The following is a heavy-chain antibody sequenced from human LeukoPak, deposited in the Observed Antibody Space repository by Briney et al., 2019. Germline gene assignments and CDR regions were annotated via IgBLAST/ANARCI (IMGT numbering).Heavy chain of an antibody. J-gene: IGHJ6*02. CDR2: ISYDGSNK. CDR3: ARDARYYDFWSGYPRGYYYGMDV. V-gene: IGHV3-30-3*01. CDR1: GFTFSSYA. D-gene: IGHD3-3*01. Sequence: GGSLRLSCAASGFTFSSYAMHWVRQAPGKGLEGVAVISYDGSNKYYAASVKGRFTISRDNSKNTLYLQMNSLRAEDTAVCYCARDARYYDFWSGYPRGYYYGMDVWGQGTTVTVSS.